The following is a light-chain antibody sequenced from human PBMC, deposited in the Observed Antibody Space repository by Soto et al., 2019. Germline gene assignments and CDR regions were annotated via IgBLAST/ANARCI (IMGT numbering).Light chain of an antibody. Sequence: QSVLTQPPSASGTPGQRVTISCSGSSSNIGSNTVNWYQQLPGTAPKLLIYSNNQRPSGVPDRFSGSKSGTSASLAISGLQSADEADYYCAAWDASLNDYYVFGTGTRSPS. J-gene: IGLJ1*01. V-gene: IGLV1-44*01. CDR1: SSNIGSNT. CDR3: AAWDASLNDYYV. CDR2: SNN.